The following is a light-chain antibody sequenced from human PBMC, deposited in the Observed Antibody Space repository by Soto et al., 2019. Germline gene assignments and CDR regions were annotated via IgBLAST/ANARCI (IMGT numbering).Light chain of an antibody. J-gene: IGKJ1*01. CDR2: DAS. CDR3: QQRSNWPPWT. V-gene: IGKV3-11*01. Sequence: EIVLTQSPATLSLSPGERATLSCRASQSVSSYLACYQQKPGQAPRLLIYDASNRATGIPARFSGSGSGTDFTTTISSLEPEDFAVYYCQQRSNWPPWTFGQGTKVEIK. CDR1: QSVSSY.